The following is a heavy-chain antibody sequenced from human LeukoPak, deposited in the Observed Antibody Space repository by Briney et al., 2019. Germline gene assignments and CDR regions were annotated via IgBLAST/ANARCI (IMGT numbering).Heavy chain of an antibody. V-gene: IGHV3-30*03. CDR1: GFTFSRYW. Sequence: GGSLRLSCAASGFTFSRYWMSWVRQAPGKGLEWVAVISYDGSNKYYADSVKGRFTISRDNSKNTLYLQMNSLRAEDTAVYYCARDLYYYDSSGPFDYWGQGTLVTVSS. J-gene: IGHJ4*02. CDR2: ISYDGSNK. CDR3: ARDLYYYDSSGPFDY. D-gene: IGHD3-22*01.